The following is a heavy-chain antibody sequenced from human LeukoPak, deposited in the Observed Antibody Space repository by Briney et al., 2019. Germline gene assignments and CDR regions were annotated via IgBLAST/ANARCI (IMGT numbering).Heavy chain of an antibody. J-gene: IGHJ4*02. D-gene: IGHD1-26*01. CDR1: GGTFSSYA. CDR3: ARASTPKVGATIYYFDY. V-gene: IGHV7-4-1*02. Sequence: EASVKVSCKASGGTFSSYAISWVRQAPGQGLECMGWINTNTGNPTYAQGFTGRFVFSLDTSVSTAYLQISSLKAEDTALYYCARASTPKVGATIYYFDYWGQGTLVTVSS. CDR2: INTNTGNP.